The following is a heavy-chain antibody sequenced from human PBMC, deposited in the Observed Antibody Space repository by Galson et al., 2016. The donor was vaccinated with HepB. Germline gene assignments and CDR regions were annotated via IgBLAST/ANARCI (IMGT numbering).Heavy chain of an antibody. CDR2: ISTRATTI. CDR1: GFPFSAYE. D-gene: IGHD3-16*01. V-gene: IGHV3-48*03. J-gene: IGHJ5*02. CDR3: ARDWGSPTEDNWFDP. Sequence: SLRLSCAATGFPFSAYEMHWVRQAPGKGLEWISYISTRATTIYYADSVRGRFTTSRDNAGNTLYLQVDSLGAEDTAVYYCARDWGSPTEDNWFDPWGQGTLVTVSS.